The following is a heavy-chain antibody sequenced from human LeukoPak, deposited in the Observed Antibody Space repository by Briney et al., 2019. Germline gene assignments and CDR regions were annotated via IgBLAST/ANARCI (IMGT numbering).Heavy chain of an antibody. J-gene: IGHJ4*02. CDR1: GFTFSSYA. CDR3: ARDRSGSYSELYYFDY. V-gene: IGHV3-30-3*01. Sequence: GGSLRLSCAASGFTFSSYAMHWVRQAPGKGLEWVAVISHDGSNKYYADSVKGRFTISRDNSKNTLYLQMNSLRAEDTAVYYCARDRSGSYSELYYFDYWGQGTLVTVSS. CDR2: ISHDGSNK. D-gene: IGHD1-26*01.